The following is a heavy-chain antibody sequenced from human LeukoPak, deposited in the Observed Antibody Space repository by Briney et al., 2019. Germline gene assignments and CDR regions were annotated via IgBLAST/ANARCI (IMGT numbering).Heavy chain of an antibody. CDR2: IIPIFGIA. CDR3: ARDLCSSTSCPHRNWCFDL. D-gene: IGHD2-2*01. Sequence: SVKVSCKASGGTFSSYAISWVRQAPGQGLEWMGRIIPIFGIANYAQKFQGRVTITADKTTSTAYMELSSLRSEDTAVYYCARDLCSSTSCPHRNWCFDLWGRGTLVTVSS. CDR1: GGTFSSYA. J-gene: IGHJ2*01. V-gene: IGHV1-69*04.